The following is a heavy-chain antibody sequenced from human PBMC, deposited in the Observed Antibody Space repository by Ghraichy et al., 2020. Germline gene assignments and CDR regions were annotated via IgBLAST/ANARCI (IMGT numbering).Heavy chain of an antibody. V-gene: IGHV4-30-2*06. CDR3: ARGVDVVVVAATRWYFDL. CDR2: IYHSGST. CDR1: GGSISSGGYS. Sequence: SQTLSLTCAVSGGSISSGGYSWSWIRQLPGKGLEWIGYIYHSGSTYYNPSLKSRLTISVDRSKNQFSLKLSSVTAADTAVYYCARGVDVVVVAATRWYFDLWGRGTLVTVSS. J-gene: IGHJ2*01. D-gene: IGHD2-15*01.